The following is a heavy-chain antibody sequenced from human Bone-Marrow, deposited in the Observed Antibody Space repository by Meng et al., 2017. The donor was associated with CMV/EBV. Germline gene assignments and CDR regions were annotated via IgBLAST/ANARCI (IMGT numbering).Heavy chain of an antibody. Sequence: SGPTLVKPTQTLTLTCTFSGFSLSTSGMRVIWIRQPPGKALEWLARIDCDDDKFYSTSLKTRPTISKDTSKNQVVLTMTNMDPVDTATYYCARAYGSGSHEDWFDPWGQGTLVTVSS. V-gene: IGHV2-70D*14. D-gene: IGHD3-10*01. CDR3: ARAYGSGSHEDWFDP. CDR1: GFSLSTSGMR. CDR2: IDCDDDK. J-gene: IGHJ5*02.